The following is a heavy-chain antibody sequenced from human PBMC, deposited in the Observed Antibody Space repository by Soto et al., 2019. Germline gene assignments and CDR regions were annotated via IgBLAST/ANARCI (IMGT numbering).Heavy chain of an antibody. CDR3: ARPYVGKTGDALDL. CDR1: GFTLSIYA. CDR2: ISDSADSA. D-gene: IGHD3-16*01. V-gene: IGHV3-23*01. J-gene: IGHJ3*01. Sequence: EVQLLESGGDLVEPGGSLRLSCEASGFTLSIYAMTWVRQVAGKGLGWISAISDSADSAYYADSVKGRFTISRDKSKVTLYLHMSRLIAEDSAVYYCARPYVGKTGDALDLWGQGTEVTVSS.